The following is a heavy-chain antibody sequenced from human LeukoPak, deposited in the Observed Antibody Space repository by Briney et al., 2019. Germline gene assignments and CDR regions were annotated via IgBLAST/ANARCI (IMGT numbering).Heavy chain of an antibody. J-gene: IGHJ4*02. CDR2: MYYSGST. D-gene: IGHD3-10*01. V-gene: IGHV4-39*02. CDR3: ARRSVRGVSLY. CDR1: VGSMCINSYY. Sequence: SETLSLTCAVSVGSMCINSYYWGWIRQPPGKGLVWIGSMYYSGSTYYHPSRKIRVPISVDPYKNIFSLTLSSVPGAGCAVYFCARRSVRGVSLYWGQGTLFTVSS.